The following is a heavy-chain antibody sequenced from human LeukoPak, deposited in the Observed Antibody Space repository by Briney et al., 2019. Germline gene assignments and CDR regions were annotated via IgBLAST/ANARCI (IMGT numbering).Heavy chain of an antibody. J-gene: IGHJ6*03. Sequence: GASVKVSCKASGYSFTSYDISWVRQAPGQGLEWMGWISAYNGNTKSAQKLQGRVTMTTDTSTSTAYMELRSLISDDTAVYYCARDLYVYMDVWGKGTTVTVSS. V-gene: IGHV1-18*01. D-gene: IGHD3-16*01. CDR1: GYSFTSYD. CDR3: ARDLYVYMDV. CDR2: ISAYNGNT.